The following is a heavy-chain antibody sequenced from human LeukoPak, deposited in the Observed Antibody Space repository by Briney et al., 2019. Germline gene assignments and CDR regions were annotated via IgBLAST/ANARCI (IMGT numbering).Heavy chain of an antibody. D-gene: IGHD3-22*01. Sequence: GGSLILSCGASGFTFSSYAMSWVRQAPGKGLEWVSSISSSGGGTYYAGSVKGRFTISRDNSKNTLYLQMNSLRAEDTAVYYCAKDRPRSSEGSFDYWGQGTLVTVSS. J-gene: IGHJ4*02. V-gene: IGHV3-23*01. CDR1: GFTFSSYA. CDR2: ISSSGGGT. CDR3: AKDRPRSSEGSFDY.